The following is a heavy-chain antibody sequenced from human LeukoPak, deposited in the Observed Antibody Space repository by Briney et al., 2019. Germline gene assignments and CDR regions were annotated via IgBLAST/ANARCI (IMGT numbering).Heavy chain of an antibody. Sequence: PGGSLRLSCVVSGFTFSSYSMNWVRQAPGKALEWVSYVSNTGNTIYYADSVRGRFTISRDNAKNSLYLQMNSLRDEDMAVYYCARDFPSAIFGVPVDWGQGTLVTVSS. CDR3: ARDFPSAIFGVPVD. CDR2: VSNTGNTI. V-gene: IGHV3-48*02. D-gene: IGHD3-3*01. CDR1: GFTFSSYS. J-gene: IGHJ4*02.